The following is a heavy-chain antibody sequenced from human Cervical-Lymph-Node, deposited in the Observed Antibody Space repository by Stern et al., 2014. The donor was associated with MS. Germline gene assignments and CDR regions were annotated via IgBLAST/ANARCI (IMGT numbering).Heavy chain of an antibody. V-gene: IGHV1-58*01. Sequence: QLVQSGPEVKKPGTSVKVSCKASGFTFTNYAVHWVRQARGQRLEWVGWIVVGSGSTNYAQKFQERVTITRDMSTSTAYMELSSLRSEDTAVYYCAAEPMYYSDSVGAFDIWGQGTMVTVSS. CDR1: GFTFTNYA. CDR2: IVVGSGST. CDR3: AAEPMYYSDSVGAFDI. D-gene: IGHD3-22*01. J-gene: IGHJ3*02.